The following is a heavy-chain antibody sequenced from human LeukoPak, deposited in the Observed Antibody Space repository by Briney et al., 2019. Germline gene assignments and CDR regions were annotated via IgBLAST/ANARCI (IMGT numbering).Heavy chain of an antibody. Sequence: GASVRVSCKASGGTFSSYAISWVRQAPGQGLEWMGGIIPIFGTANYAQKFQGRVTITTDVSTSTAYMELSSLRSEDTAVYYCARRGATPTTSEFDPWGQGTLVTVSS. V-gene: IGHV1-69*05. D-gene: IGHD4/OR15-4a*01. J-gene: IGHJ5*02. CDR3: ARRGATPTTSEFDP. CDR1: GGTFSSYA. CDR2: IIPIFGTA.